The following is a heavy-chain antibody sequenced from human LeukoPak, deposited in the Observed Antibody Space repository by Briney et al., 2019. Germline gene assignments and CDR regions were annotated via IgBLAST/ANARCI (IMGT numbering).Heavy chain of an antibody. D-gene: IGHD1-26*01. J-gene: IGHJ5*02. Sequence: SETLSLTCTVSGGSISSGDYYWRWIRQPPGKGLEWIGYIYYSGSTYYNPSRKSRVTISVDTSKNQFSLKLSSVTAADTAVYYCARVISWELLRDWFDPWGQGTLVTVSS. CDR2: IYYSGST. V-gene: IGHV4-30-4*08. CDR1: GGSISSGDYY. CDR3: ARVISWELLRDWFDP.